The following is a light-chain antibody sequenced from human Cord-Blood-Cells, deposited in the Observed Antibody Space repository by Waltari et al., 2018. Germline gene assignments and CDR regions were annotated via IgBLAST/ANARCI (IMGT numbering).Light chain of an antibody. CDR3: QQYGSSSIT. CDR2: GAS. Sequence: EIVLTQSPGTLSLSPGERATLSCRASQSVSSSYLAWYQQKPGQAPRLLIYGASSRATVIPDRFSGSGSGTDFTLTISRLEPEDFAVYYCQQYGSSSITFGQGTRLEIK. J-gene: IGKJ5*01. V-gene: IGKV3-20*01. CDR1: QSVSSSY.